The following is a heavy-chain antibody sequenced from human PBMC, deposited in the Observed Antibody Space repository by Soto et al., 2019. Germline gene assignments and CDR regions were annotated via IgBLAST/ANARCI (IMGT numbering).Heavy chain of an antibody. J-gene: IGHJ5*02. Sequence: QVQLVESGGGVVQPGRSLRLSCAASGFTFSTYGMHWVRQAPGKGLEWVALISDDGVKKWYADSVKGRFTVSRDNSNNTLVLQVSSLRAEDTAVYYCTKDREDHLVRGWFDPWGQGTLVIVSS. V-gene: IGHV3-30*18. CDR1: GFTFSTYG. D-gene: IGHD6-13*01. CDR2: ISDDGVKK. CDR3: TKDREDHLVRGWFDP.